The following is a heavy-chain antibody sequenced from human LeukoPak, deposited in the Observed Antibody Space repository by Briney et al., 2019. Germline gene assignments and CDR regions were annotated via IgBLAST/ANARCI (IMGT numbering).Heavy chain of an antibody. V-gene: IGHV7-4-1*02. CDR2: INTNTGNP. Sequence: GASVKVSCKASGYTFTSYAMNWVRQAPGQGLEWMGWINTNTGNPMYAQGFTGRFVFSLDTSVNTAYPQISSLKAEDTAVYYCARDGANTFGGVIVTQNFDYWGQGTLVTVSS. D-gene: IGHD3-16*02. J-gene: IGHJ4*02. CDR1: GYTFTSYA. CDR3: ARDGANTFGGVIVTQNFDY.